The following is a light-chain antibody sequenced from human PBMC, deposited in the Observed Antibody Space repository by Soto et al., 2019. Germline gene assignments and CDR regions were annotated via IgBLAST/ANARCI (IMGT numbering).Light chain of an antibody. Sequence: EIVLTQSPGTLSLSPGERATLSCRASQSVSSSYLAWYQQKPGQAPRLLIYGASSRATGIPDRFSGSGSGTDFTLTISRLEPEGFAVYYCQQFRTFGQGTKVDNK. J-gene: IGKJ1*01. CDR1: QSVSSSY. CDR2: GAS. V-gene: IGKV3-20*01. CDR3: QQFRT.